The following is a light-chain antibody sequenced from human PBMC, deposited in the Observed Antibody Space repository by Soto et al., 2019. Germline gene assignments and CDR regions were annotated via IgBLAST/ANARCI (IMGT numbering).Light chain of an antibody. J-gene: IGLJ3*02. CDR3: QTWATGIRV. CDR1: SGYSTYA. Sequence: QAVVTQSPSASASLGASVKLTCALSSGYSTYAIAWHQQQPEKGPRFLMKIKADGSHNKGDGIPDRFSGSSSGAERYLTISSLQSEDEADYYCQTWATGIRVFGGGTKVTVL. V-gene: IGLV4-69*01. CDR2: IKADGSH.